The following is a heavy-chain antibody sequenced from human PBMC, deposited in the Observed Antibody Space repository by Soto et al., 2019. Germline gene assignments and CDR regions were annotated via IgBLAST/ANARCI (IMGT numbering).Heavy chain of an antibody. V-gene: IGHV3-48*02. CDR1: GFTFSSYS. Sequence: GGSLRLSCAASGFTFSSYSMNWVRQAPGKGLEWVSYISSSSSTIYYADSVKGRFTISRDNAKNSLYLQMNSLRDEDTAVYYCASSRWSGYWIDDAFDIWGQGTMVTVSS. CDR3: ASSRWSGYWIDDAFDI. CDR2: ISSSSSTI. D-gene: IGHD3-3*01. J-gene: IGHJ3*02.